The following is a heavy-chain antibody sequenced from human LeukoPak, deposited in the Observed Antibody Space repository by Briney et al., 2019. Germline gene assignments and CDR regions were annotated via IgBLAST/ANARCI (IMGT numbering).Heavy chain of an antibody. V-gene: IGHV4-39*01. D-gene: IGHD3-10*01. CDR3: ARVPRGVRGVIITAIDY. J-gene: IGHJ4*02. CDR1: GGSISSSSYY. Sequence: SETLSLTCTVSGGSISSSSYYWGWIRQPPGKGLEWIVSIYYSGSTYYNPSLKSRVTISVDTSKNQFSLKLSSVTAADTAVYYCARVPRGVRGVIITAIDYWGQGTLVTVSS. CDR2: IYYSGST.